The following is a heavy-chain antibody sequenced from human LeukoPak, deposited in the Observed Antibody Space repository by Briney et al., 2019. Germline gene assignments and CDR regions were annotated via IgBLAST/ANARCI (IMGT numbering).Heavy chain of an antibody. CDR2: IYYSGST. D-gene: IGHD3-22*01. J-gene: IGHJ3*02. CDR1: SRSIGIYY. CDR3: ARSERITMILGGAFDI. Sequence: SVTLSLTCTVSSRSIGIYYWSCIRHPRGGGGESVRYIYYSGSTNYSPYLKSRVTISVDTSKNQFTLKLSSITASDTAMYNCARSERITMILGGAFDIWGQGTMVTVSS. V-gene: IGHV4-59*08.